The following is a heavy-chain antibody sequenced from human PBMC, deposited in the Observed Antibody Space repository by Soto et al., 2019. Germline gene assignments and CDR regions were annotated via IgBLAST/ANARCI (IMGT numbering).Heavy chain of an antibody. V-gene: IGHV3-53*01. CDR1: GFTVSSNY. D-gene: IGHD3-3*01. CDR3: ARASITIFGVYGMDV. Sequence: VGSLRLSCAASGFTVSSNYMSWVRQAPGKGLEWVSVIYSGGSTYYADSVKGRFTISRDNSKNTLYLQMNSLRAEDTAVYYCARASITIFGVYGMDVWGQGTTVTVSS. CDR2: IYSGGST. J-gene: IGHJ6*02.